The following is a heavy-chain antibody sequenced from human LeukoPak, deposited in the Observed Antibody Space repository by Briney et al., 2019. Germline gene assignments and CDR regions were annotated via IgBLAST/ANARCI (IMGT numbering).Heavy chain of an antibody. CDR2: IYPSGIT. CDR1: GGSLSTYH. J-gene: IGHJ6*03. D-gene: IGHD4-23*01. CDR3: VRRWYYYYFMDL. V-gene: IGHV4-4*07. Sequence: SETLSLTCTVSGGSLSTYHWIWIRQPAGKGLEWIGRIYPSGITNYNPSLKGRVTISVDTSKHQISLNLSSVTAADTAVYYCVRRWYYYYFMDLWGTGNTVTVSS.